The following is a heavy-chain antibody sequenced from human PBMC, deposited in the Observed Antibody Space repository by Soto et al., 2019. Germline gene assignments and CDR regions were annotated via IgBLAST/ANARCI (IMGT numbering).Heavy chain of an antibody. CDR1: GFTVSSNY. CDR3: AREESSSWYWYFDL. D-gene: IGHD6-13*01. Sequence: GGSLRLSCAASGFTVSSNYMSWVRQAPGKGLEWVSVIYSGGSTYYADSVKGRFTISRDNSKNTLYLQMNSLRAEDTAVYYCAREESSSWYWYFDLWGRGTLVTVSS. CDR2: IYSGGST. J-gene: IGHJ2*01. V-gene: IGHV3-66*01.